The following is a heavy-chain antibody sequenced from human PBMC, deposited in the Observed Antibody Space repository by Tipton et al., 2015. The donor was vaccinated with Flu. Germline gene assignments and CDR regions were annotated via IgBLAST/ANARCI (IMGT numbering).Heavy chain of an antibody. CDR1: GGSISSYY. Sequence: TLSLTCTVSGGSISSYYWSWNRQPPGKGLEWIGCIYYSGSTYYNPSLKSRITISVDTSRNQFSLRLNSLTAADTAVYYCARDQGFGDGLTYDYYDMDVWGQGTTVTVSS. V-gene: IGHV4-59*06. J-gene: IGHJ6*02. D-gene: IGHD3-10*01. CDR2: IYYSGST. CDR3: ARDQGFGDGLTYDYYDMDV.